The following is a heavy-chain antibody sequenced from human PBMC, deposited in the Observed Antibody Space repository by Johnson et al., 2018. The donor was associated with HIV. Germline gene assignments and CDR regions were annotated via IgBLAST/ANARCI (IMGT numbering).Heavy chain of an antibody. Sequence: VQLVESGGGLVKPGGSLRLSCAASGLTFNNAWMSWVRQAPGKGLEWVGRIKSETDGGTTDYAAPVKDRFIISRDDSKDTLYLQMNSLKTEDTAVYYCATEAGIVGATVAGAFDIWGQGTMVTVSS. CDR1: GLTFNNAW. D-gene: IGHD1-26*01. J-gene: IGHJ3*02. CDR2: IKSETDGGTT. CDR3: ATEAGIVGATVAGAFDI. V-gene: IGHV3-15*01.